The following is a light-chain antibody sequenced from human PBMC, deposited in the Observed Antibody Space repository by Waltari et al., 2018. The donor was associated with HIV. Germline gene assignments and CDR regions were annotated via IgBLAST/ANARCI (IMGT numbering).Light chain of an antibody. V-gene: IGLV3-21*04. CDR3: QVWDSSSDHVV. Sequence: SYVLTQPPSVSVAPGKTARITCGGTNIGSKRVHWYHQKPGQAPLLVIYYDSARPSGIPERFSGSNSGNTATLTISRVEAGDEADYYCQVWDSSSDHVVFGGGTNLTVL. CDR2: YDS. CDR1: NIGSKR. J-gene: IGLJ2*01.